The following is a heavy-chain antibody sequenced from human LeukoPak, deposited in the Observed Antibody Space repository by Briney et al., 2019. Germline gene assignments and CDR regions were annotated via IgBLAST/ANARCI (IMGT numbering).Heavy chain of an antibody. CDR1: GGTFSSYA. CDR2: SIPIFGTA. CDR3: AREQSSSCSSSGWYYFDY. D-gene: IGHD6-19*01. J-gene: IGHJ4*02. Sequence: GASVKVSCKASGGTFSSYAISWVRQAPGQGLEWMGGSIPIFGTANYAQKFQGRVTITADESTSTAYMELSSLRSEDTAVYYCAREQSSSCSSSGWYYFDYWGQGTLVTVSS. V-gene: IGHV1-69*13.